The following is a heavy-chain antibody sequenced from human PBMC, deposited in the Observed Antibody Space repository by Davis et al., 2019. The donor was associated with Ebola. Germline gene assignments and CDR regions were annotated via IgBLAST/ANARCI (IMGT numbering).Heavy chain of an antibody. Sequence: GESLKISCAASGFTFSNYAMSWVRQAPGKRLEWVSSITGSGGSRYHADSVKGRFTISRDNSENTLHLQMNSLRADDTAVYYCAKSTMIVGDWDFDYWGQGTLVTVSS. J-gene: IGHJ4*02. CDR2: ITGSGGSR. CDR3: AKSTMIVGDWDFDY. V-gene: IGHV3-23*01. D-gene: IGHD3-22*01. CDR1: GFTFSNYA.